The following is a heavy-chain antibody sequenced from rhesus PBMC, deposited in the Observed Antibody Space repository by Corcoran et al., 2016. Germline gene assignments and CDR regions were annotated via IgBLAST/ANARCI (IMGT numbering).Heavy chain of an antibody. V-gene: IGHV3-54*02. CDR3: TRFDY. CDR1: GFTFNIYG. CDR2: ISSDGSTK. J-gene: IGHJ4*01. Sequence: EVQLVESGRGLVQPGGSLRLSCEGSGFTFNIYGLHWVRQAPGKGLDWVAVISSDGSTKYLADSVKDRFTISRDNSNNMVYLQMNNLKLEDTAVYYCTRFDYWGQGVVVTVSS.